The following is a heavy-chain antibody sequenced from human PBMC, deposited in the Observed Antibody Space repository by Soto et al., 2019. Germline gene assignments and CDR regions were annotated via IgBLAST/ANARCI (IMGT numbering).Heavy chain of an antibody. V-gene: IGHV2-5*02. CDR1: GFSLSTSGVG. J-gene: IGHJ4*02. CDR2: IYWDDDK. Sequence: QITLKESGPTLVKPTQTLTLTCTFSGFSLSTSGVGVGWIRQPPGKALEWLALIYWDDDKRYSPSLKSRLTTTKDTSKTQVVLTMTNMDPVDTATYYCAHSYYYDSSRYPYYFDYWGQGTLVTVSS. CDR3: AHSYYYDSSRYPYYFDY. D-gene: IGHD3-22*01.